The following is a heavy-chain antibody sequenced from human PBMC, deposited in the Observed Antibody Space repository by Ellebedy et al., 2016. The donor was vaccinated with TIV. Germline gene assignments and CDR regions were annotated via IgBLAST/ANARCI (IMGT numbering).Heavy chain of an antibody. D-gene: IGHD4-23*01. V-gene: IGHV3-53*01. CDR3: VRDAADNGGKLDY. J-gene: IGHJ4*02. CDR1: GFIVSSNY. Sequence: GESLKISCAASGFIVSSNYMNWVRQAPGKGLEWVSVIYSGADGGDTYYADSVKGRFTISRDNSKNTLYLQMSNLRAEDTAVYYCVRDAADNGGKLDYWGQGALVTVSS. CDR2: IYSGADGGDT.